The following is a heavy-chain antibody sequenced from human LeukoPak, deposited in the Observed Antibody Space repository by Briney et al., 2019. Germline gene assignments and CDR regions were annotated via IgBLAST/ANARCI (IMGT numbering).Heavy chain of an antibody. CDR3: ARNYYGSGSYGPTFDY. CDR1: GGSISSYY. Sequence: SENLSLTCTVSGGSISSYYWSWIRQPPGKGLEWIGYIYYSGSTNYNPSLKSRVTISVGTSKNQFCLKLSSVTAADTAVYYCARNYYGSGSYGPTFDYWGQGTLVTVSS. J-gene: IGHJ4*02. CDR2: IYYSGST. V-gene: IGHV4-59*01. D-gene: IGHD3-10*01.